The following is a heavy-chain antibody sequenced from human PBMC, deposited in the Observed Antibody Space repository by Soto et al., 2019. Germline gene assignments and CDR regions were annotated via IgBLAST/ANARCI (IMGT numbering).Heavy chain of an antibody. V-gene: IGHV1-24*01. CDR2: FDPEDGET. CDR1: GYTLTELS. J-gene: IGHJ3*02. CDR3: ATFAPRVDTAMVLEAFDI. Sequence: ASVKVSCKVSGYTLTELSMHWVRQAPGKGLEWMGGFDPEDGETIYAQKFQGRVTMTEDTSTDTAYMELSSLRSEDTAVYYCATFAPRVDTAMVLEAFDIWGQGTMVTVSS. D-gene: IGHD5-18*01.